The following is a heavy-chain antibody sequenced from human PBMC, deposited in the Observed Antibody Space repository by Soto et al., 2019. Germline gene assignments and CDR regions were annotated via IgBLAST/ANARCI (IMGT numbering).Heavy chain of an antibody. V-gene: IGHV4-59*01. CDR2: IYYSGST. CDR1: GGSISSYY. CDR3: AREGPKGTHDY. J-gene: IGHJ4*02. Sequence: SETLSLTCTVSGGSISSYYWSWIRQPPGKGLEWIGYIYYSGSTNYNPSLKSRVTISVDTSKNQFSPKLSSVTAADTAVYYCAREGPKGTHDYWGQGTLVTVSS.